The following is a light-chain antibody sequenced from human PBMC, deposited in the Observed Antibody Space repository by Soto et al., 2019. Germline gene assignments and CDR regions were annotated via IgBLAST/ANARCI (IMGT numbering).Light chain of an antibody. CDR3: LQHDTYTRT. Sequence: IPMTQSPSSISASLGGRVTMTXRARRGIRDGVGWHEQRAGXAPKXXXFDXFNWHSGVSPRLSGSGSGTEFTLTITSLQPEYSANYYCLQHDTYTRTFGGGTKVDIK. CDR1: RGIRDG. J-gene: IGKJ4*02. V-gene: IGKV1-17*01. CDR2: DXF.